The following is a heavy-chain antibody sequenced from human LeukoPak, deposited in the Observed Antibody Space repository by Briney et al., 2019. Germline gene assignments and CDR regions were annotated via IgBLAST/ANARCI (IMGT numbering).Heavy chain of an antibody. Sequence: GESLKISCKGSGYSFTSYWIGWVRQIPGKGLEWMGIIYPGDSDTRYSPSFQGQVTISADKSISTAYLQWNSLKASDTAMYYCARMIGLGEVSPYFDYWGQGSLVTVSS. V-gene: IGHV5-51*01. CDR3: ARMIGLGEVSPYFDY. CDR1: GYSFTSYW. CDR2: IYPGDSDT. J-gene: IGHJ4*02. D-gene: IGHD3-16*02.